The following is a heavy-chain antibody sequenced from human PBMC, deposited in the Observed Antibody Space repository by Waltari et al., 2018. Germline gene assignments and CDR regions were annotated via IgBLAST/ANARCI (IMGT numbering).Heavy chain of an antibody. CDR3: ARGAAPGKGVHWFDP. Sequence: QVQLVQSGAEVKKPGASVKVSCKTSGYTFTSYDINWVRQAPGQGPEWMGWVNPNSGNTGFAQKFQDRLTMTTNTSVRTAYMELSSLRSDDTAIYYCARGAAPGKGVHWFDPWGQGTLVTVSS. D-gene: IGHD6-13*01. J-gene: IGHJ5*02. CDR2: VNPNSGNT. V-gene: IGHV1-8*01. CDR1: GYTFTSYD.